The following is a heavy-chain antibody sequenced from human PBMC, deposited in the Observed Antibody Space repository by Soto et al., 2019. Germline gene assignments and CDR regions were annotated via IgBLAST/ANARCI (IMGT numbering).Heavy chain of an antibody. CDR1: GLTLSDHH. Sequence: EVQLVESGGGLVQPGGSLRLSCVVSGLTLSDHHMNWVRQAPGKGLEWLGRTRKKSEGYTTESAASVKDRFTVSRDDSKNSVFLQMNSLKTEDTAMYYCVWESFYCLDDWGQGTLVTVSS. CDR3: VWESFYCLDD. D-gene: IGHD1-26*01. V-gene: IGHV3-72*01. CDR2: TRKKSEGYTT. J-gene: IGHJ4*02.